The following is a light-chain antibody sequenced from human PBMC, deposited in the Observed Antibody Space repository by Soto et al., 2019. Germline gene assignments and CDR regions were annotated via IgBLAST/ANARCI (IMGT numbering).Light chain of an antibody. CDR2: GAS. Sequence: DIQMTQSPSSLSASVGDIVTITCRATQSISSNLNWYQQKTGKAPMVLISGASSLRSRVPLRFSGSGFGTDFTRTIVSLKAEDFGTYYWQQSHRTPLSFGGRTKVVIK. J-gene: IGKJ4*01. CDR1: QSISSN. CDR3: QQSHRTPLS. V-gene: IGKV1-39*01.